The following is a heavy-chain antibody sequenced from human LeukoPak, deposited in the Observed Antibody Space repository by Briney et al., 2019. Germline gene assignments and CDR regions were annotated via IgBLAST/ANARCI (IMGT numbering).Heavy chain of an antibody. Sequence: PGGSLRLSCAASGFTFSSYAMHWVRQAPGKGLEWVAVISYDGSNKYYADSVKGRFTISRDNSKNTLYLQMNSLRAEDTAVFYCARGAVAGIDGGDYFDYWGQGTLVTVSS. CDR3: ARGAVAGIDGGDYFDY. CDR2: ISYDGSNK. CDR1: GFTFSSYA. V-gene: IGHV3-30*04. J-gene: IGHJ4*02. D-gene: IGHD6-19*01.